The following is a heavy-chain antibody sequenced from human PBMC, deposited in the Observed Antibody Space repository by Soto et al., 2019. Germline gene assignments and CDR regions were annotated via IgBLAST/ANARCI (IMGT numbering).Heavy chain of an antibody. CDR1: GFTFSSCA. CDR2: ISGSGGST. D-gene: IGHD1-1*01. CDR3: AKAPYNWNEGWYFDL. Sequence: GGSLRLSCAASGFTFSSCAMSWVRQAPGKGLEWVSAISGSGGSTYYADSVKGRFTISRDNSKNTLYLQMNSLRAEDTAVYYCAKAPYNWNEGWYFDLWGRGTLVTVSS. J-gene: IGHJ2*01. V-gene: IGHV3-23*01.